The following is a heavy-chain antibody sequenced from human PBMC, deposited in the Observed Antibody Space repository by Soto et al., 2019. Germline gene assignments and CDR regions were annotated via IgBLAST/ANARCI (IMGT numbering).Heavy chain of an antibody. CDR1: GFSLSTSGVG. CDR2: IYWNDNN. J-gene: IGHJ4*02. Sequence: QITLKESGPTLVKPTQTLTLTCSFSGFSLSTSGVGMGWIRQPPGKALEWLARIYWNDNNPYSPSLKSRLTTTKDTSRNQVVLTMANMDPVDTATYCCVYRRSCGEFPYWGQGAPVTVSS. V-gene: IGHV2-5*01. CDR3: VYRRSCGEFPY. D-gene: IGHD3-10*01.